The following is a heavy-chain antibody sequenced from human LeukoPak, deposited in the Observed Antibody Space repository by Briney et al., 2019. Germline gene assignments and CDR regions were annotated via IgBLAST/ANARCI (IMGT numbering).Heavy chain of an antibody. CDR3: ARGPIVVVPYYFDY. CDR1: GYSISSGYY. Sequence: PSETLSLTCTVSGYSISSGYYWGWIRQPPGKGLEWIGSINHSGSTNYNPSLKSRVTISVDTSKNQFSLKLSSVTAADTAVYYCARGPIVVVPYYFDYWGQGTLVTVSS. CDR2: INHSGST. J-gene: IGHJ4*02. D-gene: IGHD3-22*01. V-gene: IGHV4-38-2*02.